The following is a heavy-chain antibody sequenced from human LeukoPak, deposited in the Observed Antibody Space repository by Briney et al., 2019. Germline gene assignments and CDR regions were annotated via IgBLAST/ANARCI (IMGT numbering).Heavy chain of an antibody. CDR2: IYYSGST. Sequence: SETLSLTCTVSGGSISSGDYYWSWIRQPPGKGLEWIGYIYYSGSTYYSPSLKSRVTISVDTSKNQFSLKLSSVTAADTAVYYCASLITMIVVARGAFDIWGQGTMVTVSS. V-gene: IGHV4-30-4*01. D-gene: IGHD3-22*01. J-gene: IGHJ3*02. CDR1: GGSISSGDYY. CDR3: ASLITMIVVARGAFDI.